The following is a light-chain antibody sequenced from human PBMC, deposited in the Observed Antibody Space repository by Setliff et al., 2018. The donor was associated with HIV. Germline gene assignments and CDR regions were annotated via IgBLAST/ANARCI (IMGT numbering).Light chain of an antibody. V-gene: IGLV2-14*03. J-gene: IGLJ1*01. Sequence: LTQPASVSGSPGQSITISCTGTRSDVGGYNSVSWYQQHPGKVPKLMIYDVSNRPSGVSNRFSGSKSGNTASLTISGLQAEDEADYYCSSYTSTSTPYVFGTGTKSPS. CDR1: RSDVGGYNS. CDR2: DVS. CDR3: SSYTSTSTPYV.